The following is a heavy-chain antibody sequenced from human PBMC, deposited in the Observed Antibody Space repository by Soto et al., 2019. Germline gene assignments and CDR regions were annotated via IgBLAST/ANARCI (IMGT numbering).Heavy chain of an antibody. Sequence: QVQLQESGPGLVKPSETLSLTCAVSGVSLTTNNWWTWVRQAPGKGLEWVGEIYQTGNTNYNPSLNRRVIASLDKSKNQFFLKLTSVAAADTAIYYCARGGYCSGGSCSGWFDPWGQGTLVTVSS. D-gene: IGHD2-15*01. CDR3: ARGGYCSGGSCSGWFDP. CDR1: GVSLTTNNW. CDR2: IYQTGNT. V-gene: IGHV4-4*02. J-gene: IGHJ5*02.